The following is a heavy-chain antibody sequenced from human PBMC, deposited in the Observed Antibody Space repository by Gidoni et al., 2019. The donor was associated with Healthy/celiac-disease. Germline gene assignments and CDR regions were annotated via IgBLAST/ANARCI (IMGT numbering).Heavy chain of an antibody. CDR2: IKQDGSEK. CDR3: ARDRDTGRAEYFQH. Sequence: LSWVRQAPGKGLEWVANIKQDGSEKYYVDSVKGRFTISRDNAKNSLYLQMNSLRAEDTAVYYCARDRDTGRAEYFQHWGQGTLVTVSS. V-gene: IGHV3-7*03. J-gene: IGHJ1*01. D-gene: IGHD3-10*01.